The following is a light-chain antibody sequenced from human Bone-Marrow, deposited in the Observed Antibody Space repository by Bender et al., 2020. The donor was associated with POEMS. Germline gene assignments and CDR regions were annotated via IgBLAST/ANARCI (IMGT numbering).Light chain of an antibody. CDR1: SGHSSYA. CDR3: QTWGSGLSWV. Sequence: QLVLTQSPSASASLGASVNLTCTLSSGHSSYAIAWHQQQPEKGLRYVMQINSDDRNIKGDGIPDRFSGSSSGAERYINISSLQSADEGDYYCQTWGSGLSWVFGGGTKVTVL. V-gene: IGLV4-69*01. J-gene: IGLJ3*02. CDR2: INSDDRN.